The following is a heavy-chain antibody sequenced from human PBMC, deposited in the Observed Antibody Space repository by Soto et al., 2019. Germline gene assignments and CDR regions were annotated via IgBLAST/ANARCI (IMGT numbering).Heavy chain of an antibody. D-gene: IGHD3-10*01. CDR3: ARRYGSSFDI. J-gene: IGHJ3*02. CDR1: GGSISSYY. Sequence: QVQLQESGPGLVTPSETLSLTCTVSGGSISSYYWSWIRQPPGKGLEWIGYIYYSGSTNYNPSLKRRVTISVDTSKNQVSLKLSSVTAADTAVYYCARRYGSSFDIWGQGTKVTVSS. CDR2: IYYSGST. V-gene: IGHV4-59*08.